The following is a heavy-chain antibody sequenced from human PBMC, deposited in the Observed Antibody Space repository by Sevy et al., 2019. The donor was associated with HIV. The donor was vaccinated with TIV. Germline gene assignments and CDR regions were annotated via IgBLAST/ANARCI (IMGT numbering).Heavy chain of an antibody. V-gene: IGHV1-69*10. J-gene: IGHJ3*02. D-gene: IGHD5-18*01. CDR3: ARAAQKDTIVDAFDI. CDR1: GGTFSSYA. CDR2: IIPLVNIT. Sequence: GPPVKVSCKTSGGTFSSYAVSWVRQAPGQGLEWMGGIIPLVNITDYAQKFQGRVTITADKSTRTAYIELSSLRSEDTAVYYCARAAQKDTIVDAFDIWGHGTMVTVSS.